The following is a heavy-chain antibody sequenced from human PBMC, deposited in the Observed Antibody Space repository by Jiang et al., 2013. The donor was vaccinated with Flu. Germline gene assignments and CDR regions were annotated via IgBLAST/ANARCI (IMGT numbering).Heavy chain of an antibody. D-gene: IGHD4-17*01. V-gene: IGHV1-18*01. CDR1: GYTFTSYG. CDR3: ARDSPHHDYGDPLLGLDY. J-gene: IGHJ4*02. CDR2: ISAYNGNT. Sequence: EVKKPGASVKVSCKASGYTFTSYGISWVRQAPGQGLEWMGWISAYNGNTNYAQKLQGRVTMTTDTSTSTAYMELRSLRSDDTAVYYCARDSPHHDYGDPLLGLDYWGQGTLVTVSS.